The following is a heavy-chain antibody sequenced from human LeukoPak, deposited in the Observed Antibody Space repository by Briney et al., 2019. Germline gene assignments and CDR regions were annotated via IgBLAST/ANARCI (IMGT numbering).Heavy chain of an antibody. Sequence: PGGSLRLSCAASGFTFGDYAMHWVRQAPGKGLEWVSLISWDGGSTYYADAVKGRFTISRDNSKNSLYLQMNSLRAEDTALYYCAKDTDSSGWYGIDYWGQGTLVTVSS. J-gene: IGHJ4*02. CDR1: GFTFGDYA. D-gene: IGHD6-19*01. CDR2: ISWDGGST. V-gene: IGHV3-43D*04. CDR3: AKDTDSSGWYGIDY.